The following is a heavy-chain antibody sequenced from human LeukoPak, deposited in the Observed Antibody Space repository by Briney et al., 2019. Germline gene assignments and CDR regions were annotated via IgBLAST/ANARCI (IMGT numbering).Heavy chain of an antibody. V-gene: IGHV3-7*05. CDR2: INGDGSDK. Sequence: PGGSLRLSCAASGFTFNGYWMSWVRQAPGKGLEGVANINGDGSDKWYVDSVQGRFTISRDNAKNSLVLQMNSLRAADPAVYYCERDYGGYWGEGTLVTVS. J-gene: IGHJ4*02. CDR3: ERDYGGY. D-gene: IGHD3-16*01. CDR1: GFTFNGYW.